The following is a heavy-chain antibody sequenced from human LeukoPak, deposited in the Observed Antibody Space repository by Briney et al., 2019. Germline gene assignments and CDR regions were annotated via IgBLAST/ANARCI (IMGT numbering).Heavy chain of an antibody. CDR1: GYTFTGYY. J-gene: IGHJ4*02. D-gene: IGHD6-19*01. CDR2: IHPKSGGT. V-gene: IGHV1-2*02. Sequence: ASVKVSCKASGYTFTGYYMHWVRQAPGQGLEWMGWIHPKSGGTNYAQKLQGRVTMTTDTSTSTAYMELRSLRSDDTAVYYCARAAVSRVAVAGDFDYWGQGTLVTVSS. CDR3: ARAAVSRVAVAGDFDY.